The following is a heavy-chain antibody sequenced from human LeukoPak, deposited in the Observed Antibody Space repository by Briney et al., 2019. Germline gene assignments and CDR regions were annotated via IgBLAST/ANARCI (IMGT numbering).Heavy chain of an antibody. V-gene: IGHV3-53*01. CDR3: ARGDGYNFFDY. CDR2: YVGGAT. J-gene: IGHJ4*02. Sequence: YVGGATYYADSVKGRFTISRDNSENTLYLQMKSLRAEDTAVYYCARGDGYNFFDYWGQGTLVTVST. D-gene: IGHD5-24*01.